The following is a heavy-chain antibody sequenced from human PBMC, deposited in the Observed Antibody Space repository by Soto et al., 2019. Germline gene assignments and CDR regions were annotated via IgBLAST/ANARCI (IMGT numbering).Heavy chain of an antibody. J-gene: IGHJ3*02. Sequence: QVQLQQWGAGLLKPSETLSLTCAVFGGSVNSGNYYWSWIRQPPGKGLEWIGEMSHSGGTHFNPSPKGRVTISVDTSKNRFSRKMSLVTAADPAQYSGALVGRGTATPVVEAFDIWGPGTMVTVSS. CDR1: GGSVNSGNYY. D-gene: IGHD2-15*01. CDR3: ALVGRGTATPVVEAFDI. V-gene: IGHV4-34*01. CDR2: MSHSGGT.